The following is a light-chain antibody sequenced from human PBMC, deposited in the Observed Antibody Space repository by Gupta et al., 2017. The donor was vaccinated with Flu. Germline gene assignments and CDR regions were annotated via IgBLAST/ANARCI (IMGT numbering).Light chain of an antibody. J-gene: IGKJ4*01. Sequence: DIVMTQSPDSLTVSLGERAAINCKSSQSVLYSFNNKNYLAWYQKRPGQPPKVLIYWASTRESGVPDRFSGSGSGTDFTLTISSLQAEDVAVYYCQRYYSLPLTFGGGTKVEI. V-gene: IGKV4-1*01. CDR3: QRYYSLPLT. CDR1: QSVLYSFNNKNY. CDR2: WAS.